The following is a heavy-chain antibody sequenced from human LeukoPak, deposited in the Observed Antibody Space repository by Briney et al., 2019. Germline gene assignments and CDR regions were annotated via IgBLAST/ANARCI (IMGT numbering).Heavy chain of an antibody. J-gene: IGHJ4*02. CDR3: ARTTSLSITIFGVVGIPDY. Sequence: ASVKVSCKASGYTFTGYYMHWVRQAPGQGLEWMGWINPNSGGTNYAQKFQGRVTMTRDTSISTAYMELSRLRSDDTAVYYCARTTSLSITIFGVVGIPDYWGQGTLVTVSS. CDR1: GYTFTGYY. D-gene: IGHD3-3*01. CDR2: INPNSGGT. V-gene: IGHV1-2*02.